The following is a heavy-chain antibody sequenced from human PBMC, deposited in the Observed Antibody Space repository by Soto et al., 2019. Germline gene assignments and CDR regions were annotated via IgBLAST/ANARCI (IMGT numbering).Heavy chain of an antibody. V-gene: IGHV6-1*01. CDR2: TYYKSKWYN. Sequence: PSQTLSLTRDISGDSVSSNTAAWSWIRQSPSRGLEWLGRTYYKSKWYNDYAVSVKSRVTINPDTSKNQFSLQLNSVTPEDTAVYYCVRERMYQLLSWYWFDPWGQGTVVTVSS. D-gene: IGHD2-2*01. CDR1: GDSVSSNTAA. J-gene: IGHJ5*02. CDR3: VRERMYQLLSWYWFDP.